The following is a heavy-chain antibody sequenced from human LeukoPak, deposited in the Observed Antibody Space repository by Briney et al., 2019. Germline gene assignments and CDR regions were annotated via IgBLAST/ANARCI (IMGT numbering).Heavy chain of an antibody. CDR2: IYPGDSDT. Sequence: GESLKISCKGSGYSFTNYWIGWVRQMPGKGLEWMGIIYPGDSDTRYSPSFQGQVTISADKSISTAYLQWSTLKASDTAMYYCARTGYSSGWYGGFDICGQGTLVTVSS. D-gene: IGHD6-19*01. CDR3: ARTGYSSGWYGGFDI. V-gene: IGHV5-51*01. J-gene: IGHJ3*02. CDR1: GYSFTNYW.